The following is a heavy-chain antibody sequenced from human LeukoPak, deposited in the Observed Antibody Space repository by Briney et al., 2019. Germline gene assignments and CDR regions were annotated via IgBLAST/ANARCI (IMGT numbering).Heavy chain of an antibody. CDR1: GYTFTSYG. Sequence: ASVKVSCKASGYTFTSYGISWVRQAPGQGLEWMGWISAYNGNTNYAQKLQGRVTMTTDTSTSTAYMELRSLRSDDTAVYYCARDYYDSSGRYYYGMDVWGQGTTVTVSS. J-gene: IGHJ6*02. V-gene: IGHV1-18*01. D-gene: IGHD3-22*01. CDR2: ISAYNGNT. CDR3: ARDYYDSSGRYYYGMDV.